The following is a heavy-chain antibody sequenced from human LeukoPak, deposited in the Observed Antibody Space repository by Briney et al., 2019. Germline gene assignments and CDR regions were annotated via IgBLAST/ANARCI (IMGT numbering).Heavy chain of an antibody. V-gene: IGHV3-11*01. Sequence: GGSLRLSCAASGFTFSDYYMSWIRQAPGKGLEWVSYISSSGSTIYYADSVKGRFTISRDNAKNSLYLQMNSLRAEDTAVYYCARDSIADRYLDWITHSRGGMDVWGQGTTVTVSS. J-gene: IGHJ6*02. CDR2: ISSSGSTI. CDR3: ARDSIADRYLDWITHSRGGMDV. CDR1: GFTFSDYY. D-gene: IGHD3-9*01.